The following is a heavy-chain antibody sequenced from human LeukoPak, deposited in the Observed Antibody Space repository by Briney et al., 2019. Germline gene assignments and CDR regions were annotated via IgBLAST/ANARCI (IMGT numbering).Heavy chain of an antibody. V-gene: IGHV3-48*02. CDR3: ARSIVATHFDY. CDR1: GFTFSSYS. J-gene: IGHJ4*02. Sequence: GGSLRPSCAASGFTFSSYSMNWVRQAPGKGLEWVSYISSSGSTIYYADSVKGRFTISRDNAKNSLYLQMSSLRDEDTAVYYCARSIVATHFDYWGQGTLVTVSS. CDR2: ISSSGSTI. D-gene: IGHD5-12*01.